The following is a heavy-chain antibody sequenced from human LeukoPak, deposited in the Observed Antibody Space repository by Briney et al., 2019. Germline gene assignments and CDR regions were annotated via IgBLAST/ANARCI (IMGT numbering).Heavy chain of an antibody. CDR1: GGSISSYY. V-gene: IGHV4-59*08. Sequence: PSETLSLTCNVSGGSISSYYWSWIRQPAGKGLEWIGYIYYNGITNYNPSLKSRVTISVDTSKNQFSLKLSSVTAADTAMYYCARHLYSGYDRVFDYWGQGTLVTVSS. CDR2: IYYNGIT. J-gene: IGHJ4*02. D-gene: IGHD5-12*01. CDR3: ARHLYSGYDRVFDY.